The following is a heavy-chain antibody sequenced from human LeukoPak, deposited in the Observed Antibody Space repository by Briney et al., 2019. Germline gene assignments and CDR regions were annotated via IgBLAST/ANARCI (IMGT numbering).Heavy chain of an antibody. CDR3: AKDYYRYRSSTSCSTGYYFDY. CDR1: GFTFSSYA. V-gene: IGHV3-23*01. D-gene: IGHD2-2*01. J-gene: IGHJ4*02. CDR2: ISGSGGST. Sequence: GGSLRLSCAASGFTFSSYAMSWVRQAPGKGLEWVSAISGSGGSTYYADSVKGRFTISRDNSKNTLYLQMNSLRAEDTAVYYCAKDYYRYRSSTSCSTGYYFDYWGQGTLVTVSS.